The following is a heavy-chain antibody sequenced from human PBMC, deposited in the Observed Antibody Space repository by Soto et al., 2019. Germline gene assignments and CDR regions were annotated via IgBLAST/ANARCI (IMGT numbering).Heavy chain of an antibody. Sequence: QVQLQESGPGLVKPSGTLSLTCAVSGGSISSSNWWSWVRQPPGKGLEWIGEIYHSGSTNYNPSLKSRVTISVDKSKNQFSLKLSSVTAADTAVYYCARGELSPSYTIFGVVIIGSWFDPWGQGTLVTVSS. CDR1: GGSISSSNW. J-gene: IGHJ5*02. CDR2: IYHSGST. CDR3: ARGELSPSYTIFGVVIIGSWFDP. V-gene: IGHV4-4*02. D-gene: IGHD3-3*01.